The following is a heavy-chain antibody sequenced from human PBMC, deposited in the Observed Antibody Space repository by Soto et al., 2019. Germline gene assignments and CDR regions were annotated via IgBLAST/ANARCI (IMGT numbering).Heavy chain of an antibody. CDR3: ARVHLVAGSAFYCAMDV. CDR2: ISGSGKDT. D-gene: IGHD6-6*01. V-gene: IGHV3-21*01. CDR1: GFDVTSSR. J-gene: IGHJ6*02. Sequence: GSLRLSCVASGFDVTSSRMNWVRQGPGKGLEWVASISGSGKDTFYRHSVKGRFAISRDSAGTSLFLRMDSVKVEDTAVYHCARVHLVAGSAFYCAMDVWGPGPRSPSP.